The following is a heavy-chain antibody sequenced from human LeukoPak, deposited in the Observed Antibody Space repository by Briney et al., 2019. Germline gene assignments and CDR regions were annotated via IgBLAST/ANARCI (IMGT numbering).Heavy chain of an antibody. CDR2: ISISSSTI. D-gene: IGHD3-10*01. Sequence: GGSLRLSCVASGFSSIGYSLNWVRQAPGKGLEWLSYISISSSTIYYADSVKGRFTISRDNSKNTLYLQMNSLRAEDTAVYYCAKEEGSSGSYPHWGQGTLVTVSS. CDR1: GFSSIGYS. J-gene: IGHJ4*02. CDR3: AKEEGSSGSYPH. V-gene: IGHV3-48*01.